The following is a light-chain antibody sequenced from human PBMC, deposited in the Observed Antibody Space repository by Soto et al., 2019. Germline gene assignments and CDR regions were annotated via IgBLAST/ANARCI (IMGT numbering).Light chain of an antibody. J-gene: IGLJ1*01. CDR1: SSDVGGYNY. Sequence: QPVLTQPASVSGSPGQSITISCTGTSSDVGGYNYVSWYQQHPGKAPKLMIYDVSNRPSGVSNRFSGSKSGNTASLTISGLQSEDEADYYCSSYIGTTLLVFGTGTKLTVL. CDR3: SSYIGTTLLV. CDR2: DVS. V-gene: IGLV2-14*01.